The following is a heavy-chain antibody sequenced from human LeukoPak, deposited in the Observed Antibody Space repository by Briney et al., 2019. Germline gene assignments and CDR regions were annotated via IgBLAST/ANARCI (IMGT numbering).Heavy chain of an antibody. Sequence: GASVKVSCKASGYTFTGYYIHWVRQAPGQGLEWMGRINPDTGGTDYAQKFQGRITMTRDTSITTAYMELSRLTPDDMAMYYCAKVPPSITAAGNWLDPWGQGALVTVSS. CDR2: INPDTGGT. V-gene: IGHV1-2*06. CDR1: GYTFTGYY. J-gene: IGHJ5*02. CDR3: AKVPPSITAAGNWLDP. D-gene: IGHD6-13*01.